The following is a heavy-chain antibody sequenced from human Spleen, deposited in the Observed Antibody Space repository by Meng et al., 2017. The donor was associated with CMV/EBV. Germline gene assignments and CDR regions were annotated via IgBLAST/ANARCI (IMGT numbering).Heavy chain of an antibody. CDR1: GDSVSSDTGA. CDR2: TYYRSKWYI. Sequence: SETLSLTCAISGDSVSSDTGAWNWIRQSPSRGLEWLGRTYYRSKWYIDYAVSVKSRITINPDTSKNQFSLQLNSVTPEGTAVYYCARDRYSSGWYFDYWGQGTLVTVSS. V-gene: IGHV6-1*01. J-gene: IGHJ4*02. CDR3: ARDRYSSGWYFDY. D-gene: IGHD6-19*01.